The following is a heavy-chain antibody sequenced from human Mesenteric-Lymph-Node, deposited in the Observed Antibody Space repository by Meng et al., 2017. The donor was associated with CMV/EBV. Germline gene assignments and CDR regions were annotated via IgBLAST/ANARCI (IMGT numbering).Heavy chain of an antibody. V-gene: IGHV1-18*01. CDR2: ISAYNGNT. D-gene: IGHD4/OR15-4a*01. CDR3: ARGFNYAHYDY. J-gene: IGHJ4*02. Sequence: SCKASGYTFTGYGIGWVRQAPGQGLEWMGWISAYNGNTNYAQKLQGRVTMTTDTSTSTAYMELRSLRSDDTAVYYCARGFNYAHYDYWGQGALVTVSS. CDR1: GYTFTGYG.